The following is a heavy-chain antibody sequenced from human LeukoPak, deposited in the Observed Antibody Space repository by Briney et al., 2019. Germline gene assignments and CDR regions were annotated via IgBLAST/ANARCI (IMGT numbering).Heavy chain of an antibody. D-gene: IGHD2-2*01. CDR1: RFTFSRHD. CDR2: ISYDGSNQ. Sequence: PGGSLRLSCAASRFTFSRHDMHWVRQAPGKGLEWVAVISYDGSNQYYGDSVKGRFTISRDNSKNTLYLQMNSLRAEDTAVYYCARERGCSTSCRIWLYYYYYYMDVWGKGTTVTVSS. J-gene: IGHJ6*03. CDR3: ARERGCSTSCRIWLYYYYYYMDV. V-gene: IGHV3-30*03.